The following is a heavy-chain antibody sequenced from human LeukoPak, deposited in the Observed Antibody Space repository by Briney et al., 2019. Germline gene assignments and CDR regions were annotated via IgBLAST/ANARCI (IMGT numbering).Heavy chain of an antibody. Sequence: PGGSLRLSCAASGFTFSSDYMSWVRQAPGKGLEWVSVMHSGGSTYYADSVKGRFTISRDNSKNTLYLQMNSLRAGDTAVYYCARGGSSSWYGFDYWGQGTLVTVSS. CDR3: ARGGSSSWYGFDY. J-gene: IGHJ4*02. CDR1: GFTFSSDY. D-gene: IGHD6-13*01. V-gene: IGHV3-53*01. CDR2: MHSGGST.